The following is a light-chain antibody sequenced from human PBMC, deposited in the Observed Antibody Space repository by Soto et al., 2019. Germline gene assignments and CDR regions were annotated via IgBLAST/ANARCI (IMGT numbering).Light chain of an antibody. Sequence: EIVLTQSPATLSVSPGERATLSCRASQSVSTNLAWYQQKRGQAPRLLMYGASTRATGIPARFSGSGSGTEFTLTISSLQSEDFAIYYCQHYHNWPLTFGQGTRLEIK. CDR3: QHYHNWPLT. V-gene: IGKV3-15*01. J-gene: IGKJ5*01. CDR2: GAS. CDR1: QSVSTN.